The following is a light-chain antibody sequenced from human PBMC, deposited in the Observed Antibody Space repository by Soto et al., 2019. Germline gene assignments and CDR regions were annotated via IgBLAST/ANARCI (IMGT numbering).Light chain of an antibody. Sequence: DIQMTQSPSSLSASVGDRVTITCRASQGISNYLAWYQQKPGKVPKLLIYAASTLQSGVPSRFSGSGSGTDFTLTISSLQAEDVATYYCQKYNSAPPWTCGQGTKVDIK. CDR2: AAS. CDR1: QGISNY. J-gene: IGKJ1*01. CDR3: QKYNSAPPWT. V-gene: IGKV1-27*01.